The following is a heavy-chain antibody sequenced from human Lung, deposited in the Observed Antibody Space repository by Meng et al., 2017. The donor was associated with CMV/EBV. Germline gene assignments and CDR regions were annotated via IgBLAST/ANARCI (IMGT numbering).Heavy chain of an antibody. Sequence: GFTFSCPYRDWVRRAPGKGLEWVGLSGIKVDSYITEYAGSVEGRFPLSRDDSKNSLYLQMNSLKTEDTAVYYCVRAYSGVDIYAFDVWGPGTMVTVSS. CDR2: SGIKVDSYIT. J-gene: IGHJ3*01. D-gene: IGHD5-12*01. CDR3: VRAYSGVDIYAFDV. CDR1: GFTFSCPY. V-gene: IGHV3-72*01.